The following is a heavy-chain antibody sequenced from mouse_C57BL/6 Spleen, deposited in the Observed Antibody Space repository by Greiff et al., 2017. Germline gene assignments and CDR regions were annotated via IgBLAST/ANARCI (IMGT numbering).Heavy chain of an antibody. CDR3: ARSNSDFDY. Sequence: QVHVKQPGTELVKPGASVKLSCKASGYTFTNYWMHWVKQRPGQGLEWIGNINPSNGGTNYNEKFKGKATMTVDKSSSTAYMQLSSLTAEDSAVYYCARSNSDFDYWGQGTTLTVSS. J-gene: IGHJ2*01. V-gene: IGHV1-53*01. CDR2: INPSNGGT. D-gene: IGHD4-1*01. CDR1: GYTFTNYW.